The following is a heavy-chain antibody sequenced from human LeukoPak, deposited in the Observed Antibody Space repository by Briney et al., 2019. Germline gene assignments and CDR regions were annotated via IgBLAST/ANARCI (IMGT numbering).Heavy chain of an antibody. CDR2: IRSKANCYAT. V-gene: IGHV3-73*01. Sequence: GGSLRLSCAASGFTLSGSAMHWVRQASGKGLEWVGRIRSKANCYATAYAASVKGRFTISRDDSKNTAYLQMNSLKTEDTAVYYCTRHIVGTRNWGQGTLVTVSS. J-gene: IGHJ4*02. D-gene: IGHD1-26*01. CDR1: GFTLSGSA. CDR3: TRHIVGTRN.